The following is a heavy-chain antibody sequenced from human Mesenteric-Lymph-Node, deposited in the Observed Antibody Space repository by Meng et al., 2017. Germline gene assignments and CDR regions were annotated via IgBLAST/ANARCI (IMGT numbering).Heavy chain of an antibody. CDR3: ARDEYRLAAAGRWGDY. Sequence: GESLKISCAASGFTFSSYGMHWVRQAPGKGLEWVAVIWYDGSNKYYADSVKGRFTISRDNSKNTLYLQMNSLRAEDTAVYYCARDEYRLAAAGRWGDYWGQGTLVTVSS. D-gene: IGHD6-13*01. CDR1: GFTFSSYG. CDR2: IWYDGSNK. V-gene: IGHV3-33*01. J-gene: IGHJ4*02.